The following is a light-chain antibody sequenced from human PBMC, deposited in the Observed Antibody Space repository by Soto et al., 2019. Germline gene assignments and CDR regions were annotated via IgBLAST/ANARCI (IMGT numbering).Light chain of an antibody. CDR1: QSISSW. CDR3: QQYNNSRT. V-gene: IGKV1-5*03. Sequence: DIQMTQSPSTLSASVGDRVTLTCRASQSISSWLAWYQQKPGKAPKLLIYKASSLESGVPSRFSGSGSGTEFTLTISSLQPDDFATYYCQQYNNSRTFGQGTKVDIK. CDR2: KAS. J-gene: IGKJ1*01.